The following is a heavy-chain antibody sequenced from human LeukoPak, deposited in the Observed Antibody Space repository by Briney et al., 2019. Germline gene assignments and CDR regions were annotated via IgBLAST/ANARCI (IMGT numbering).Heavy chain of an antibody. CDR2: INAGNGNT. CDR3: ARDWIVVANHYYYYGMDV. CDR1: GYTFTSYA. D-gene: IGHD3-22*01. Sequence: GASVKVSCKASGYTFTSYAMHWVRQASGQRLEWMGWINAGNGNTKYSQKFQGRVTITRDTSASTAYMELSSLRSEDTAVYYCARDWIVVANHYYYYGMDVWGQGTTVTVSS. J-gene: IGHJ6*02. V-gene: IGHV1-3*01.